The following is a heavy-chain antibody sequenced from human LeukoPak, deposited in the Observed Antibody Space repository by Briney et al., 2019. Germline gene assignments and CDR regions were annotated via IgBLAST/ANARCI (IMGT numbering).Heavy chain of an antibody. CDR3: ARGYCSGGSCYISRDYRDV. J-gene: IGHJ6*03. CDR1: VYTFTSYY. Sequence: ASVKVSCKASVYTFTSYYMHWVRQAPGQGLEWMGIISPSGGSTSYAQKFQGRVTMTRDTSTSTVYMELSSLRSEATAVYYCARGYCSGGSCYISRDYRDVCGKGTTVTVSS. D-gene: IGHD2-15*01. CDR2: ISPSGGST. V-gene: IGHV1-46*03.